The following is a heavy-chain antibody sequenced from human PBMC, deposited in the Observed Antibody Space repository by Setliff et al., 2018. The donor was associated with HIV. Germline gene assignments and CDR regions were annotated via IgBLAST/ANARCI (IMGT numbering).Heavy chain of an antibody. Sequence: PGESLKISCKASGYSFTSYWIGWVRQMPGKGLEWMGIINPGDSDTRYSPSFRGQVTISVDKSINTAYLQWSSLKASDTAMYYCASSITVAGGRSFYYYAMDVWGQGTTVTVSS. CDR1: GYSFTSYW. CDR2: INPGDSDT. J-gene: IGHJ6*02. D-gene: IGHD1-20*01. CDR3: ASSITVAGGRSFYYYAMDV. V-gene: IGHV5-51*01.